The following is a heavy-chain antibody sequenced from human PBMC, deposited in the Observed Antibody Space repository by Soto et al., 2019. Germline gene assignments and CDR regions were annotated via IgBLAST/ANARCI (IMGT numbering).Heavy chain of an antibody. J-gene: IGHJ4*02. V-gene: IGHV1-3*01. CDR3: ARIRHYYDRSIDY. Sequence: ASVKVSCKASGYTFTSYAMHWVRQAPGQRLEWMGWINAGNGNTKYSQKFQGRVTITRDTSASTAYMELSSLRSEDTATYYCARIRHYYDRSIDYWGQGTLVTVSS. CDR1: GYTFTSYA. D-gene: IGHD3-22*01. CDR2: INAGNGNT.